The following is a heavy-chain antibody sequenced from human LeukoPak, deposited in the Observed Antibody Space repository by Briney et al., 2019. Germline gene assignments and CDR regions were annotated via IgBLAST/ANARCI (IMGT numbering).Heavy chain of an antibody. Sequence: GGSLRLSCAASGFTFSSYSMNWVRQAPGKGLEWVSSISSSSSYIYYAGSVKGRFTISRDNAKNSLYLQMNSLRAEDTAVYYCARDAPKYCSSTSCYNYYGMDVWGQGTTVTVSS. CDR1: GFTFSSYS. J-gene: IGHJ6*02. D-gene: IGHD2-2*02. CDR2: ISSSSSYI. CDR3: ARDAPKYCSSTSCYNYYGMDV. V-gene: IGHV3-21*01.